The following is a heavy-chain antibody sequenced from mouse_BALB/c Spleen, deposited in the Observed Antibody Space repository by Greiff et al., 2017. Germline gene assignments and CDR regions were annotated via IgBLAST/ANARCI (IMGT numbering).Heavy chain of an antibody. J-gene: IGHJ1*01. Sequence: EVQLVESGGGLVKLGGSLKLSCAASGFTFSSYYMSWVRQTPEKRLELVAAINSNGGSTYYPDTVKGRFTISRDNAKNTLYLQMSSLKSEDTALYYCARPITTATGYWYFDVWGAGTTVTVSS. V-gene: IGHV5-6-2*01. CDR2: INSNGGST. D-gene: IGHD1-2*01. CDR3: ARPITTATGYWYFDV. CDR1: GFTFSSYY.